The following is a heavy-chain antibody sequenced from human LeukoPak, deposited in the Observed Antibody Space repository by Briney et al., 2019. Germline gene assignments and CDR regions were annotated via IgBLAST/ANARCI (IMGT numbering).Heavy chain of an antibody. CDR3: ARGRTYYYGSGSYSPLDY. D-gene: IGHD3-10*01. J-gene: IGHJ4*02. V-gene: IGHV1-69*02. Sequence: ASVKVSCKDSGGTFSSYTISWVRQAPGQGLEWMGRIIPILGIANYAQKFQGRVTITADESTSTAYMELSSLRSEDTAVYYCARGRTYYYGSGSYSPLDYWGQGTLVTVSS. CDR2: IIPILGIA. CDR1: GGTFSSYT.